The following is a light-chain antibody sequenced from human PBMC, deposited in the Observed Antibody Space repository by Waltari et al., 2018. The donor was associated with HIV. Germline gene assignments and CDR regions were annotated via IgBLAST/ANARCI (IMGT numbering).Light chain of an antibody. CDR2: ATS. CDR3: QQVNGYPLT. J-gene: IGKJ4*01. Sequence: DIQLTQSPSFLSASVGDRVTITCRASQNISSYLAWYQQKPGRAPQVLIYATSTLQSGVPSRFSGSGSGTEFALTITNLQPDDFATYYCQQVNGYPLTFGGGTTVEI. CDR1: QNISSY. V-gene: IGKV1-9*01.